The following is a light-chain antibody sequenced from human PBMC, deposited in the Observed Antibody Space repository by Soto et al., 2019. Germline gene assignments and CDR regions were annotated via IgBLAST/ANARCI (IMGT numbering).Light chain of an antibody. Sequence: QSVLTQPASVSGSPGQSITISCTGTSSDVGGYNYVSWYQQPPGKAPKLMIYEVSSRPSGVSNRFSGSKSGNTASPTISGLQAEDEADYYCSSYTSSSTYVFGTGTKVTVL. CDR3: SSYTSSSTYV. CDR2: EVS. V-gene: IGLV2-14*01. CDR1: SSDVGGYNY. J-gene: IGLJ1*01.